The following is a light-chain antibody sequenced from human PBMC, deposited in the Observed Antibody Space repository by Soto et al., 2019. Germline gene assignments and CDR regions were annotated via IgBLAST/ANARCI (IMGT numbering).Light chain of an antibody. CDR1: SPNIGNNY. CDR3: GTWDSSLSDLV. Sequence: QSVLTQPPSVSAAPGQKVTISCSGSSPNIGNNYVSWYQHVPGTAPKVLIYENNERPSGIPDRFSGSKSGTSATLGIAGLQTGDEAVYYCGTWDSSLSDLVFRTGTKVPVL. V-gene: IGLV1-51*02. CDR2: ENN. J-gene: IGLJ1*01.